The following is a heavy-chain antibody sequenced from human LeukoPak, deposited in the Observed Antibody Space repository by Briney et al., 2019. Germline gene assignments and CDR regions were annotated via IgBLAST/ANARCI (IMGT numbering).Heavy chain of an antibody. J-gene: IGHJ6*02. D-gene: IGHD1-26*01. CDR1: GFTVSSNY. CDR2: IYSGGST. Sequence: GGSLRLSCAASGFTVSSNYMSWVRQAPGKGLEWVSVIYSGGSTYYADSVKGRFTISRDNSKNTLYLQMNSLRAEDTAVYYCAREPRVGAILFNYYYGMDVWGQGTTVTVSS. CDR3: AREPRVGAILFNYYYGMDV. V-gene: IGHV3-66*02.